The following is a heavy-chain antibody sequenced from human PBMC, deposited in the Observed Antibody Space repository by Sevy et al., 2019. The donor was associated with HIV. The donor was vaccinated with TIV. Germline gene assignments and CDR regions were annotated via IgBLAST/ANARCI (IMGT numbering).Heavy chain of an antibody. D-gene: IGHD2-15*01. Sequence: QSQTLSLTCAISGDSVSSNSATWNWIRQSPSRGLEWLGRTYYRSKWYNDYAVSVTSRITINPDTSTNQVSLQLNSVTPEDTAVYYCASANTVYGGNPFDYWGQGTLVTVSS. CDR2: TYYRSKWYN. CDR3: ASANTVYGGNPFDY. CDR1: GDSVSSNSAT. J-gene: IGHJ4*02. V-gene: IGHV6-1*01.